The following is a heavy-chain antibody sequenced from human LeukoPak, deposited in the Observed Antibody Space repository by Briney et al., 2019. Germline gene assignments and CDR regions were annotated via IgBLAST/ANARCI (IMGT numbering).Heavy chain of an antibody. V-gene: IGHV3-7*03. CDR3: ARGQSPGSAEDDY. D-gene: IGHD2-2*01. J-gene: IGHJ4*02. CDR2: IKQDGSEK. Sequence: GGSLRLSCAASGFTFSSYWMSWVRQAPGKGLEWVANIKQDGSEKYYVDSVKGRFTISRDNSKNTLYLQMNSLRAEDTAVYYCARGQSPGSAEDDYWGQGTLVTVSS. CDR1: GFTFSSYW.